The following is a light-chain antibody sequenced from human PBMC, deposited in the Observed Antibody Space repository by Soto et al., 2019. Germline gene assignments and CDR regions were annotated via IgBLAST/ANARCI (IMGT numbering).Light chain of an antibody. V-gene: IGKV3-20*01. Sequence: EIVLTQSPGTLSLSPGERATLSCRASQSVSSSYLAWYQQKPGQAPRLLIYGASSRATGIPDRFSGSGSGTDFTLTISRLEPEEFVVYYCQQYGSSPTTFGQGTKVEIK. J-gene: IGKJ1*01. CDR1: QSVSSSY. CDR3: QQYGSSPTT. CDR2: GAS.